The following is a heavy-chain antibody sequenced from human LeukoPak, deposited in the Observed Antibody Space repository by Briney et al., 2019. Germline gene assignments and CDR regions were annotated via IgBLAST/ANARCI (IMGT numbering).Heavy chain of an antibody. V-gene: IGHV4-38-2*02. CDR1: GYSISSGYY. Sequence: SETLPLTCTVSGYSISSGYYWGWIRQPPGKGLEWIGSIYHSGSTYYNPSLKSRVTISVDTSKNQFSLKLSSVTAADTAVYYCARIQYYFDSSGYYPYFDYWGQGTLVTVSS. J-gene: IGHJ4*02. CDR3: ARIQYYFDSSGYYPYFDY. CDR2: IYHSGST. D-gene: IGHD3-22*01.